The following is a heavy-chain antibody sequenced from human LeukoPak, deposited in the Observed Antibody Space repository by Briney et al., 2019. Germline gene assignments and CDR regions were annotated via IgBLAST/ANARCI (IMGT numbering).Heavy chain of an antibody. CDR3: AARPTSAAVAPSDF. D-gene: IGHD6-19*01. V-gene: IGHV3-53*01. Sequence: GGSLRLSCAVSEFTVTNNYMSWVRQAPGKGLEWVSHIYGGDRTHYADSVKGRFTISRDNSKSMLYLEMNSLRAEDTATYYCAARPTSAAVAPSDFWGQGTLVTVSS. CDR2: IYGGDRT. CDR1: EFTVTNNY. J-gene: IGHJ4*02.